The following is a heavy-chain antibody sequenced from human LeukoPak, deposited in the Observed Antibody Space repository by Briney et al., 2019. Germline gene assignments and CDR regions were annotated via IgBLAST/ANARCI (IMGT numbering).Heavy chain of an antibody. V-gene: IGHV3-48*01. D-gene: IGHD3-10*01. CDR2: ISSSSSTI. J-gene: IGHJ4*02. CDR1: GLTFSSYS. CDR3: ARGSNYYGSGSHLFDY. Sequence: PGGSLRLSCAASGLTFSSYSMNWVRQAPGKGLEWVSYISSSSSTIYYADSVKGRFTISRDNAKNSLYLQMNSLRAEDTAVYYCARGSNYYGSGSHLFDYWGQGTLVTVSS.